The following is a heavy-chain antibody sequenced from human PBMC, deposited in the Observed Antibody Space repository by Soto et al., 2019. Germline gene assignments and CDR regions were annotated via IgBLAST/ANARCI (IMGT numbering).Heavy chain of an antibody. CDR1: GGSVSSGAYY. CDR2: IYYSGST. D-gene: IGHD5-12*01. CDR3: ARARLRAVYAFDI. Sequence: SETLSLTCTVSGGSVSSGAYYWTWIRQRPGKGLEWIGYIYYSGSTYYSPSLKGRLSISLDTSKNQFSLRLSSVTAADTAMYYCARARLRAVYAFDIWGQGTMVTVS. J-gene: IGHJ3*02. V-gene: IGHV4-31*03.